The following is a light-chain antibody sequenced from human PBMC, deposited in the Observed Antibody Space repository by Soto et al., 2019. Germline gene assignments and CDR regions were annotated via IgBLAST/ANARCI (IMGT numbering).Light chain of an antibody. J-gene: IGLJ2*01. CDR1: TGAVTSGHY. V-gene: IGLV7-46*01. Sequence: QTVVTQEPSLTVSPGETVTLTCGSSTGAVTSGHYPYWFQQKPGQAPRTLIYDTSNKQSWTPARFSGSLLGGKAALTLSGAQPEDEAEYYCLLSYSDARSVFGGGTKLTVL. CDR3: LLSYSDARSV. CDR2: DTS.